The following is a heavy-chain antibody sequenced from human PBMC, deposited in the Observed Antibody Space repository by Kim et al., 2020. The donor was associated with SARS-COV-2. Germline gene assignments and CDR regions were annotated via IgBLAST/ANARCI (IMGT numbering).Heavy chain of an antibody. V-gene: IGHV3-74*01. J-gene: IGHJ4*02. CDR3: ARDLALCIGEDC. D-gene: IGHD2-15*01. Sequence: AGSVKGRFTIYRDNAKNRLYLQMSSLSVEDTAVYYCARDLALCIGEDCWGQGTPVTVSS.